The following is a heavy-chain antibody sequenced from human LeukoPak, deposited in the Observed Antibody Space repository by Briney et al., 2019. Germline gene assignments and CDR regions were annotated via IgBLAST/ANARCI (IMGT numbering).Heavy chain of an antibody. CDR2: IYHSGST. D-gene: IGHD3-16*01. CDR1: GGSISSSNW. J-gene: IGHJ3*02. CDR3: ARDIYDYVWGGDAFDI. Sequence: TSETLSLTCTVSGGSISSSNWWSWVRQPPGKGLEWIGEIYHSGSTNYNPSLKSRVTISVDKSKNQFSLKLSSVTAADTAVYYCARDIYDYVWGGDAFDIWGQGTMVTVSS. V-gene: IGHV4-4*02.